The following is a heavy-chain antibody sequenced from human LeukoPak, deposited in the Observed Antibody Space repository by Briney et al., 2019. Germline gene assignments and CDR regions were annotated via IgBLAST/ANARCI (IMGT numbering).Heavy chain of an antibody. D-gene: IGHD3-3*01. CDR2: TYYDGST. CDR1: GGSISIANYF. Sequence: SETLSLTCTVSGGSISIANYFWGWIRQPPGKGPEWIGSTYYDGSTNYNPSLKSRVTISRDTSKDQFSLRLSSVTAADTAVYYCARRSSGRPVDYWGQGTLVTVSS. CDR3: ARRSSGRPVDY. J-gene: IGHJ4*02. V-gene: IGHV4-39*07.